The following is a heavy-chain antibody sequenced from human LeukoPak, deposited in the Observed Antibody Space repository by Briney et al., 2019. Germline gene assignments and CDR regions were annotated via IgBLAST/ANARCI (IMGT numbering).Heavy chain of an antibody. CDR1: GGSISSGDYY. CDR3: ARDGYYYYGMDV. V-gene: IGHV4-30-4*01. J-gene: IGHJ6*04. CDR2: IYYSGST. Sequence: SQTLSLTCTVSGGSISSGDYYWSWIRQPPGKGLEWIGYIYYSGSTYYNPSLKSRVTISVDTSKNQFSLKLSSVTAADTAVYYCARDGYYYYGMDVWGKGTTDTVSS.